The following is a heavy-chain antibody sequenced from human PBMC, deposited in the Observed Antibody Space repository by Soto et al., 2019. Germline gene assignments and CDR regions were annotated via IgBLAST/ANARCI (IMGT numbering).Heavy chain of an antibody. CDR2: INPSGGTT. V-gene: IGHV1-46*01. D-gene: IGHD2-15*01. J-gene: IGHJ4*02. CDR3: ARVRGGGSEYYFDY. CDR1: GYTFTRYN. Sequence: ASVKVSCKASGYTFTRYNVHWVRQAPGQGLEWMAIINPSGGTTYYVQKFEGRVTLTTDTSTSTVYMELSSLRSDDTAVYYCARVRGGGSEYYFDYWGQGTLVTVSS.